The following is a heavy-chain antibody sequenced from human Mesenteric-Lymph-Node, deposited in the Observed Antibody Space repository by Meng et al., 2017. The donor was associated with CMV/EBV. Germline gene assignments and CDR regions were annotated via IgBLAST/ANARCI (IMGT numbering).Heavy chain of an antibody. D-gene: IGHD3-3*01. V-gene: IGHV3-21*01. CDR1: GFTFSSYS. J-gene: IGHJ4*02. CDR2: ISSSSSYI. CDR3: ARGRSGYYDFWSGYQNY. Sequence: GGSLRLSCAASGFTFSSYSMNWVRQAPGKGLEWVSSISSSSSYIYYADSVKGRFTISRDNAKNSLYLQMNSLRAEDTAVYYCARGRSGYYDFWSGYQNYWGQGTLVTVSS.